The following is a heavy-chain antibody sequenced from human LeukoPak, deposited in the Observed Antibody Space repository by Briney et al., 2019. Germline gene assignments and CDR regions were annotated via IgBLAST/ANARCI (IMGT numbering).Heavy chain of an antibody. V-gene: IGHV1-46*01. CDR1: GYTFTSYY. Sequence: ASVKVSCKASGYTFTSYYMHWVRQAPGQGLEWMGIINPSGGSTSYAQKFQGSVTMTRDMSTSTVYMELSSLRSEDTAVYYCATGHGGYSGYEILNSALDAFDIWGQGTMVTVSS. D-gene: IGHD5-12*01. CDR2: INPSGGST. CDR3: ATGHGGYSGYEILNSALDAFDI. J-gene: IGHJ3*02.